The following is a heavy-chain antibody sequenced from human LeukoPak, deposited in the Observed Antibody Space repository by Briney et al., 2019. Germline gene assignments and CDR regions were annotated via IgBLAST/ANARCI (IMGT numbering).Heavy chain of an antibody. D-gene: IGHD6-19*01. J-gene: IGHJ4*02. CDR3: ARQAALAGPGIDY. CDR1: GSHFATYW. CDR2: ISPADSDT. Sequence: GESLQISCQVSGSHFATYWIGWVRQMPGKGLEWMGIISPADSDTRYSPSFQGQVTISADKSINTAYLQWSSLRASDTAIYYCARQAALAGPGIDYWGQGTLVTVSS. V-gene: IGHV5-51*01.